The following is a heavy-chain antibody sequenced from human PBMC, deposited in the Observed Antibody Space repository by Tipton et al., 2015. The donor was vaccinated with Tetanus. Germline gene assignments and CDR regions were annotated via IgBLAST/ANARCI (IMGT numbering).Heavy chain of an antibody. CDR3: ARRRGITWNGGIDP. Sequence: SLRLSCVASGFTFSDYQMTWIRQAPGKGLEWVSYISNSGSDTFYRDSVKGRFTISRDNAKNSLYLQMNSLRAEDTAVYYCARRRGITWNGGIDPWGQGTLVTVFS. V-gene: IGHV3-11*01. D-gene: IGHD1-1*01. CDR2: ISNSGSDT. CDR1: GFTFSDYQ. J-gene: IGHJ5*02.